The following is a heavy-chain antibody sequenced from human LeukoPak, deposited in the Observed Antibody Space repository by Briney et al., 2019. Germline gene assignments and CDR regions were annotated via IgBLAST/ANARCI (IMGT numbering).Heavy chain of an antibody. Sequence: GGSLRLSCAASGFTFSDYYMNWIRQAPGKGLEWVSYISGTDNNIYYADSVKGRFTISRDNAKNSLFLQMNSLRADDTALYYCARAGYSSSWYKAFDIWGHGTMVTVSS. CDR1: GFTFSDYY. CDR2: ISGTDNNI. D-gene: IGHD6-13*01. CDR3: ARAGYSSSWYKAFDI. V-gene: IGHV3-11*04. J-gene: IGHJ3*02.